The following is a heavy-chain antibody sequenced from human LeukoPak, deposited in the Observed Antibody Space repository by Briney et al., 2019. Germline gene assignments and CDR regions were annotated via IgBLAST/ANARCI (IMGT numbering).Heavy chain of an antibody. CDR2: IYHRGTT. V-gene: IGHV4-59*01. Sequence: SETLSLTCTVSGGSISNYFSNWIWQPPGKGLEWIGYIYHRGTTNYNPSLKSRVTISVDTSKNQFSLELRSVTTADTAVYYCARGRNDHGGMFFDYWGQGSLVTVSS. CDR3: ARGRNDHGGMFFDY. J-gene: IGHJ4*02. CDR1: GGSISNYF. D-gene: IGHD4-23*01.